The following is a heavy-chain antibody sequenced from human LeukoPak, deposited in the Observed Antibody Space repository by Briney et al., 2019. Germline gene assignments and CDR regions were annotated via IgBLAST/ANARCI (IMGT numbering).Heavy chain of an antibody. CDR1: GFTISSYW. Sequence: GGSLRLSCAASGFTISSYWMSWVRQAPGKGLEWVSYVSSSGSTIYYADSVKGRFTISRDNAKNSLYLQMNSLSAEDTAVYYCARVEVATAPNYYYYYGMDVWGQGTTVTVSS. J-gene: IGHJ6*02. CDR3: ARVEVATAPNYYYYYGMDV. V-gene: IGHV3-48*04. D-gene: IGHD5-24*01. CDR2: VSSSGSTI.